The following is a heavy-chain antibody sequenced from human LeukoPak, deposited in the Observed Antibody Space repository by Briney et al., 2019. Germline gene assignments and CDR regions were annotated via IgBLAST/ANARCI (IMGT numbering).Heavy chain of an antibody. D-gene: IGHD3-10*01. CDR1: GFTFSSYG. Sequence: GGSLRLSCAASGFTFSSYGMSWVRQAPGKGLEWVSAISGSGGSTYYADSVKGRFTISRDNAKNSLYLQMNSLRAEDTAVYYCARDPKYYYGSGSYPDYWGQGTLVTVSS. V-gene: IGHV3-23*01. CDR2: ISGSGGST. J-gene: IGHJ4*02. CDR3: ARDPKYYYGSGSYPDY.